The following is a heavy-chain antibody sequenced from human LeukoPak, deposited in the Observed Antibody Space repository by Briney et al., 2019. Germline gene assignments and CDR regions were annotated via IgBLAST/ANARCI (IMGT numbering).Heavy chain of an antibody. Sequence: GGSLRLSCAASGFAFSNYXXXXXRQAPXKXXXXXXRINSDXSSTSYADSVKXXXXISRDNAKNSLYLQMNSLRAEDTAVYYCARDWSAYRAVSNDYWGQGTLVTVSS. CDR3: ARDWSAYRAVSNDY. V-gene: IGHV3-74*01. CDR1: GFAFSNYX. D-gene: IGHD1-26*01. J-gene: IGHJ4*02. CDR2: INSDXSST.